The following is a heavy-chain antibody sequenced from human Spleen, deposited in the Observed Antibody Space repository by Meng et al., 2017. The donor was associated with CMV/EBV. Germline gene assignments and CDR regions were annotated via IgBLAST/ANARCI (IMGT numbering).Heavy chain of an antibody. D-gene: IGHD3-10*01. J-gene: IGHJ6*02. CDR3: ARLPYYGDGMDV. Sequence: GSLRLSCTVSGGSVKRGSYYWGWIRQPPGKGLEWIACIYYSGSTNYNRSLKSRVTISVDTSKNQFSLKLSSVTAADTAVYYCARLPYYGDGMDVWGQGTTVTVSS. CDR2: IYYSGST. V-gene: IGHV4-61*01. CDR1: GGSVKRGSYY.